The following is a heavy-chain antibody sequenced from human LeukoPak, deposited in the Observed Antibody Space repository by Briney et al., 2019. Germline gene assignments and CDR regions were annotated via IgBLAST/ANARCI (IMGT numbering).Heavy chain of an antibody. CDR2: IVVGSGNT. CDR3: AAVQVGANYYFDY. D-gene: IGHD1-26*01. CDR1: GFTFTSSA. Sequence: SVKVSCKASGFTFTSSAMQWVRQARGQRLEWIGWIVVGSGNTNYAQKFQERVTITRDMSTSRAYMELSSLRSGDTAVYYCAAVQVGANYYFDYWGQGTLVTVSS. J-gene: IGHJ4*02. V-gene: IGHV1-58*02.